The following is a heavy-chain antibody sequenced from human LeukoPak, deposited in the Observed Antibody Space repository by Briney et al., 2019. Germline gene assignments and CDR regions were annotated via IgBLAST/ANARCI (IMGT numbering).Heavy chain of an antibody. V-gene: IGHV3-23*01. J-gene: IGHJ3*02. CDR3: ARGEPNYESSGYHAFDI. Sequence: PGGSLRLSCAASGFTFSSYAMSWVRQAPGKGLEWVSAISGSGGSTYYADSVKGRFTISRDNSKNTLYLQMNSLRAEDTAVYYCARGEPNYESSGYHAFDIWGQGTMVTVSS. D-gene: IGHD3-22*01. CDR1: GFTFSSYA. CDR2: ISGSGGST.